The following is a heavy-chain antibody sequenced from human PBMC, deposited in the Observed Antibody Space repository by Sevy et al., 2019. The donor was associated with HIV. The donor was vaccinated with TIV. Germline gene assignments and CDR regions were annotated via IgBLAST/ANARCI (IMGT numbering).Heavy chain of an antibody. J-gene: IGHJ5*02. CDR1: GGSISSGGYS. V-gene: IGHV4-30-2*01. CDR3: ARSPRMCYYDSSGYSNWFDP. D-gene: IGHD3-22*01. Sequence: SETLSLTCAVSGGSISSGGYSWSWIRQPPGKGLEWIGYVYHSGSTYYNPSLKSRVTISVDRSKNQFSLKLSSVTAADTAVYYCARSPRMCYYDSSGYSNWFDPWGQGTLVTVSS. CDR2: VYHSGST.